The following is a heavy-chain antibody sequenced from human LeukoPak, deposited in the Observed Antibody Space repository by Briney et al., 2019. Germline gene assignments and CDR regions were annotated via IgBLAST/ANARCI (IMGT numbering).Heavy chain of an antibody. D-gene: IGHD5-24*01. Sequence: PSETLSLTCTVSGGSISSSSYYWGWIRQPPGKGLEWIGSIYYTGSTSYNPSLKRRVTISVDTSKNQFSLKLSSVTAADTAVYYCARRPPLGDGYNYFDYWGQGTLVTVSS. CDR1: GGSISSSSYY. J-gene: IGHJ4*02. CDR3: ARRPPLGDGYNYFDY. V-gene: IGHV4-39*01. CDR2: IYYTGST.